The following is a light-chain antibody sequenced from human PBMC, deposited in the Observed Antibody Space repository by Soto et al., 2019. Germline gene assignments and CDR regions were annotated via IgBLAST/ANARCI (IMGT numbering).Light chain of an antibody. J-gene: IGLJ3*02. Sequence: QSALTQPRSVSGSPGQSVTISCSGTSSDVGGYKYVSRYQHHPGKAPKLIIFDVTRRPSGVPDRLSGSKSGNTASLTISGLQVDDEADYYCCSFAGTAWVFGGGTKLTVL. V-gene: IGLV2-11*01. CDR3: CSFAGTAWV. CDR1: SSDVGGYKY. CDR2: DVT.